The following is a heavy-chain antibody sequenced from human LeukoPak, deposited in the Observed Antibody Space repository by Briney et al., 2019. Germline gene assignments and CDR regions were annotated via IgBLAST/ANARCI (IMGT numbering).Heavy chain of an antibody. D-gene: IGHD3-10*01. J-gene: IGHJ3*02. V-gene: IGHV4-59*01. Sequence: SETLSLTCSVSNGFISGYYWTWIRQPPGKGLECIGYIYYSGGTNYNPSLKSRVTISVDTSRNQFSLKLSSVTAADTAVYYCARSVGGDDAFDIWGQGTMVTVSS. CDR1: NGFISGYY. CDR2: IYYSGGT. CDR3: ARSVGGDDAFDI.